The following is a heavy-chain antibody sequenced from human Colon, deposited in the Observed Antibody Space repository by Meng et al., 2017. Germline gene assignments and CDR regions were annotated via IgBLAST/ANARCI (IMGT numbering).Heavy chain of an antibody. V-gene: IGHV1-8*01. CDR2: MNPNSGNT. J-gene: IGHJ5*02. CDR1: GYTFTSYD. Sequence: QVQLVQSGAEVTKPGASVTVSCKASGYTFTSYDINWVRQATGQGLEWMGWMNPNSGNTGYAQKFQGRVTMTRNTSISTAYMELSSLRSEDTAVYYCARAQRGYDILTGYYQDNWFDPWGQGTLVTVSS. D-gene: IGHD3-9*01. CDR3: ARAQRGYDILTGYYQDNWFDP.